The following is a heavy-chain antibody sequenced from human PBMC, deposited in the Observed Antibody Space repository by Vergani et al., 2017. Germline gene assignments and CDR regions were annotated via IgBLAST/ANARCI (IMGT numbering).Heavy chain of an antibody. CDR3: ARNPYCGGDCYSDAFDF. CDR1: GGSISSYY. CDR2: IYYSGST. V-gene: IGHV4-59*01. J-gene: IGHJ3*01. Sequence: QVQLQESGPGLVKPAETLSLTCTVSGGSISSYYGSWIRQPPGKGLEWIGYIYYSGSTNYNPSLKSRVTISVDTSKNQFSLKLSSVTAADTAVYYCARNPYCGGDCYSDAFDFWRQGTMVTFSS. D-gene: IGHD2-21*02.